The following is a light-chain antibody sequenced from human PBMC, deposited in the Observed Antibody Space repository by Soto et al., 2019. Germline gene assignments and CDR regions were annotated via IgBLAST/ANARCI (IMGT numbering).Light chain of an antibody. V-gene: IGLV2-14*03. CDR3: SSFASDRIYV. J-gene: IGLJ1*01. CDR1: HNDIGTYDY. CDR2: GVT. Sequence: QSVLTQPTSVSGSPGQSSTISCTGNHNDIGTYDYVSWYQQHPGRAPRLLIYGVTTRPSGISDRFSASKSGLTASLTISGLQHEDEADYYCSSFASDRIYVFGPGTKLTVL.